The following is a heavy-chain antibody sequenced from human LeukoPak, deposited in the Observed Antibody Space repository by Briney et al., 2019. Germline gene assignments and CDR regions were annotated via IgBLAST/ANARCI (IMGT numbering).Heavy chain of an antibody. CDR1: GYTFTSYY. J-gene: IGHJ4*02. CDR2: INPSGGST. Sequence: ASVKASCKASGYTFTSYYMHWVRQAPGQGLEWMGIINPSGGSTSYAQKFQGRVTMTRDTSTSTVYKELSSLRSEDTAVYYCARDGTAAAGPYYFDYWGQGTLVTVSS. D-gene: IGHD6-13*01. V-gene: IGHV1-46*01. CDR3: ARDGTAAAGPYYFDY.